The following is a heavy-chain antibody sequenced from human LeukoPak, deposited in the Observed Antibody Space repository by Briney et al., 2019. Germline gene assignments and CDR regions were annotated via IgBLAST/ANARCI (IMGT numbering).Heavy chain of an antibody. D-gene: IGHD4-11*01. CDR2: IRSKANSYAT. J-gene: IGHJ4*02. V-gene: IGHV3-73*01. CDR1: GVTFSSSA. CDR3: TSHGRTTGSVDY. Sequence: GESLRLSCAASGVTFSSSAMHWVRQASGQGLEWVGRIRSKANSYATAYAASVKGRFTISRDDSKNTAYLQMNSLKTEDTAVYYCTSHGRTTGSVDYWGQGTLVTVSS.